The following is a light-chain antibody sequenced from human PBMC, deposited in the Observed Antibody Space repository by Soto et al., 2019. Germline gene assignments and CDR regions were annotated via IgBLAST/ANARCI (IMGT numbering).Light chain of an antibody. V-gene: IGKV3-20*01. CDR3: QQYGSSPPYT. CDR2: GAS. J-gene: IGKJ2*01. Sequence: EIVLTQSPATLSLSPGERAALSCRASQSVSRSYLAWYQQKPCQAPRLLIYGASTRATGIPDRFSVSGSGTDFTLTISRLEPEDFVVYYCQQYGSSPPYTFGQGTKLEIK. CDR1: QSVSRSY.